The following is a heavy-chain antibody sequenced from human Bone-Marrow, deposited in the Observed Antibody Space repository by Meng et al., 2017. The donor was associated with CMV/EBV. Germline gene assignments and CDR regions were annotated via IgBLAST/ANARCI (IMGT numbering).Heavy chain of an antibody. D-gene: IGHD2-2*01. CDR1: GGSNSSSSYY. Sequence: PQPQGSGPGLVKPSETLSLPCTVSGGSNSSSSYYWGWLRQPPGKGLEWIGSIYYSGSTYYNPSLKSRVTISVDTSKNQFSLKLSSVTAADTAVYYCARIVVPAAVDYWGQGTLVTVSS. V-gene: IGHV4-39*07. J-gene: IGHJ4*02. CDR3: ARIVVPAAVDY. CDR2: IYYSGST.